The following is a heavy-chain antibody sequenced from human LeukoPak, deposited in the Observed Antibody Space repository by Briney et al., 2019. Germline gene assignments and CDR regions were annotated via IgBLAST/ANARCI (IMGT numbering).Heavy chain of an antibody. Sequence: GGSLRLSCAASGFTLSSYTMHWVRQAPGKGLVWVSRINSDGSTTNYADYVKGRFTISRDNAKNTLYLQMNSLRAEDTAVYYCARRSSRSPPYYFDYWGQGTLVTVSS. CDR3: ARRSSRSPPYYFDY. CDR1: GFTLSSYT. V-gene: IGHV3-74*01. D-gene: IGHD2-2*01. J-gene: IGHJ4*02. CDR2: INSDGSTT.